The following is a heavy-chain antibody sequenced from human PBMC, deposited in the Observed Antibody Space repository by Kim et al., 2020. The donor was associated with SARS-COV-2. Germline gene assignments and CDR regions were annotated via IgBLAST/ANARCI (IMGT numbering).Heavy chain of an antibody. CDR1: GFTVSSNY. Sequence: GGSLRLSCAASGFTVSSNYMSWVRQAPGKGLEWVSVIYSGGSTYYADSVKGRFTISRDNSKNTLYLQMNSLRAEDTAVYYCARERARTLWGFGELSGWFDPWGQGTLVTVSS. CDR3: ARERARTLWGFGELSGWFDP. D-gene: IGHD3-10*01. V-gene: IGHV3-66*02. CDR2: IYSGGST. J-gene: IGHJ5*02.